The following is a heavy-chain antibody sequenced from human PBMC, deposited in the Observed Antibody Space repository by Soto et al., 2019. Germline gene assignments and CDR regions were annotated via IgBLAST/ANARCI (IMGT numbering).Heavy chain of an antibody. Sequence: SETLSLTCTVSGGSISSYYWSWIRQPPGKGLEWIGYIYYSGSTNYNPSLKSRVTISVDTSKNQFSLELSSVTAADTAVYYCARAHYDYVWGSPLSWGQGTLVTVSS. CDR2: IYYSGST. CDR3: ARAHYDYVWGSPLS. V-gene: IGHV4-59*01. CDR1: GGSISSYY. D-gene: IGHD3-16*01. J-gene: IGHJ1*01.